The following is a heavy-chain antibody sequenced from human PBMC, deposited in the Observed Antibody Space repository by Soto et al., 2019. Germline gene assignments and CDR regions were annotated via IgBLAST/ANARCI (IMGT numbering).Heavy chain of an antibody. CDR2: ISGSGGST. CDR3: ATYCTNGVCFRSLDY. CDR1: GFTFSSYA. Sequence: GGSLRLSCAASGFTFSSYAMSWVRQAPGKGLEWVSAISGSGGSTYYADSVKGRFTISRDNSKNTLYLQMNSLRAEDTAVYYCATYCTNGVCFRSLDYWGQGTLVTVSS. V-gene: IGHV3-23*01. D-gene: IGHD2-8*01. J-gene: IGHJ4*02.